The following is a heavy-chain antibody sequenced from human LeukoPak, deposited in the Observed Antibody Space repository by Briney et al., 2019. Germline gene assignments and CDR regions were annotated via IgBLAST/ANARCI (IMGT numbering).Heavy chain of an antibody. V-gene: IGHV3-7*01. Sequence: GGSLRLSCAASGFTFSSYWMSWVSQAPGKGLEWVANIKQDGSEKYYVDSVKGRFTISRDNAKNSLYLQMNSLRAEDTAVYYCARGGSSWYEYYFDYWGQGTLVTVSS. CDR3: ARGGSSWYEYYFDY. CDR1: GFTFSSYW. J-gene: IGHJ4*02. CDR2: IKQDGSEK. D-gene: IGHD6-13*01.